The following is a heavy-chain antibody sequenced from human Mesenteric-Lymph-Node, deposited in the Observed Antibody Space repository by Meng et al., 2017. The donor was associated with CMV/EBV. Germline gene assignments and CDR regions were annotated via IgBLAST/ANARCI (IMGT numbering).Heavy chain of an antibody. CDR1: GYSFTSYW. J-gene: IGHJ5*02. CDR3: ARGIDFLSGLANWFDP. CDR2: IYPGDSDT. D-gene: IGHD3-3*01. V-gene: IGHV5-51*01. Sequence: KVSCKGSGYSFTSYWIGWVRQMPGKGLEWMGIIYPGDSDTRYSPSFQGQVTISADKSISTAYLQWSSLKASDTAMYYCARGIDFLSGLANWFDPWGQGTLVTVSS.